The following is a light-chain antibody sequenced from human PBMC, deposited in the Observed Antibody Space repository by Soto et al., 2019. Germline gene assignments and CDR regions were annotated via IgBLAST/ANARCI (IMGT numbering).Light chain of an antibody. CDR2: AAS. J-gene: IGKJ4*01. CDR3: QMYGSAPALT. CDR1: QDISKF. Sequence: DIQMTQSPSSLSASVGDRVTITCRASQDISKFLAWFQQKPGRVPKLLIYAASTLHSGVPSRFSGSGSGTYFTLTISSLQTEDVATYSCQMYGSAPALTFGGGTKVEIE. V-gene: IGKV1-27*01.